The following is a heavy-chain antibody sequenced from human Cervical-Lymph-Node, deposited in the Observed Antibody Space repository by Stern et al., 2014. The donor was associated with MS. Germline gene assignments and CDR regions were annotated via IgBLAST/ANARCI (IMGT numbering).Heavy chain of an antibody. V-gene: IGHV4-61*02. J-gene: IGHJ6*02. Sequence: QLQLQESGPGLVRPSQTLSLTCSVSGGSISSGSHFWYWIRQPAGKGLEWIGRINTSGSTNFNPSLKSRVTISADTSKNQFSLILTSVTAADTAVYYCATKLRGIGNGMAVWGQGTTVTVS. CDR1: GGSISSGSHF. CDR2: INTSGST. CDR3: ATKLRGIGNGMAV. D-gene: IGHD3-16*01.